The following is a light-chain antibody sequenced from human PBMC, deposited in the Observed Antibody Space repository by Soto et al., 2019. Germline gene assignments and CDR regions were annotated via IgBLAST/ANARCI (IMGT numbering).Light chain of an antibody. V-gene: IGLV1-40*01. CDR1: SSNIGADYD. Sequence: QSVLTQPPSVSGAPGQRVTISCTGRSSNIGADYDVQWYQQLPGTAPKLLIYGNNNRPSGVPDRFSGSKSGTSASLAITWLQAEDEADYYCQSYDSSLSVLVFGGGTQLTV. J-gene: IGLJ2*01. CDR2: GNN. CDR3: QSYDSSLSVLV.